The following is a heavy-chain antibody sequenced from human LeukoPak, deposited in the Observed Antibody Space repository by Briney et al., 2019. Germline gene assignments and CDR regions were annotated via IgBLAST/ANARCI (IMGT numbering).Heavy chain of an antibody. D-gene: IGHD1-14*01. Sequence: ASVKVSCEASGYTFTRYAITWVRQAPGQGLEWMGWISTYNGDTNYAQNLQGRVTMTTDTSTSTAYMELRSLRSDDTAVYYCARDPPNSSWRNPYFCLRGQGTLVTVSS. J-gene: IGHJ4*01. CDR1: GYTFTRYA. CDR3: ARDPPNSSWRNPYFCL. CDR2: ISTYNGDT. V-gene: IGHV1-18*01.